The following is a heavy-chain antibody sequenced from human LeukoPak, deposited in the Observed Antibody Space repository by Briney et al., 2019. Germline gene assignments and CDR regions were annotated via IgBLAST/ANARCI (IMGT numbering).Heavy chain of an antibody. CDR2: ISSSSSYI. D-gene: IGHD1-26*01. J-gene: IGHJ5*02. CDR1: GFTFSRYS. CDR3: ASAPLVGATTGWFDP. Sequence: PGGSLRLSCAASGFTFSRYSMSWVRQAPGKGLEWVSSISSSSSYIYYADSVKGRFTISRDNAKNPLYLQMNSLRAEDTALYYCASAPLVGATTGWFDPWGQGTLVTVSS. V-gene: IGHV3-21*01.